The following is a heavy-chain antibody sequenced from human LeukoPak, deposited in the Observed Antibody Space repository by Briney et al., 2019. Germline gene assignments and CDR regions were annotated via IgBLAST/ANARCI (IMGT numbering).Heavy chain of an antibody. Sequence: GGSLRLSCAASGFTFSDYKMNWVRQAPGKGLEWVSSISTSSSHIYYADSVKGRFTISRDNANNSLYLQMNSLRDEDTAVYYCARARRYRSSWYHDYWGQGSLVTVSS. V-gene: IGHV3-21*01. D-gene: IGHD6-13*01. CDR3: ARARRYRSSWYHDY. CDR1: GFTFSDYK. J-gene: IGHJ4*02. CDR2: ISTSSSHI.